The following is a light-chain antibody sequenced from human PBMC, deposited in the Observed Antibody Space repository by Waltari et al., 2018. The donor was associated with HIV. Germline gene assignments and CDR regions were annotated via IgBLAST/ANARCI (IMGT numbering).Light chain of an antibody. J-gene: IGLJ3*02. CDR1: SSNIGSHT. Sequence: QSVLTQPPSASGTPGQRVTISCSGSSSNIGSHTVNWYQQLPGTAPKLLIYSKNQRPSGVPDRFSGSKSGTSASLAISWLQSEDEADYYCAAWDDSLNGPVFGGGTKLTVL. CDR3: AAWDDSLNGPV. V-gene: IGLV1-44*01. CDR2: SKN.